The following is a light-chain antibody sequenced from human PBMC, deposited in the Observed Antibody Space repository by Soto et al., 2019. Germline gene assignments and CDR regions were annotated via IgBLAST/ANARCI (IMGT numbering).Light chain of an antibody. J-gene: IGKJ5*01. Sequence: VLTQSPATLSLSLGEGATLSCRAGQSVSSSQLAWYQQKAGQVPRLLVYGASTRATGIPDRFSGSVSGTDFTLTISRLEPEDFAVYYCQHYGSTPLTFGQGTRLEIK. CDR2: GAS. CDR1: QSVSSSQ. V-gene: IGKV3-20*01. CDR3: QHYGSTPLT.